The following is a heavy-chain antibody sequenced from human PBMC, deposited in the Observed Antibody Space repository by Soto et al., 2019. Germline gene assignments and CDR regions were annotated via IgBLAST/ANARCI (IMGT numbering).Heavy chain of an antibody. CDR1: GYTFTSYA. Sequence: ASVKVSCKASGYTFTSYAMHWVRQAPGQRLEWLGCINAGNGNTKYSQKFQGRVTITRDTSASTAYMELSSLRSEDTAVYYCVRDRHVRFLEWLSKYYFDYWGQGTLVTVSS. D-gene: IGHD3-3*01. J-gene: IGHJ4*02. CDR3: VRDRHVRFLEWLSKYYFDY. V-gene: IGHV1-3*01. CDR2: INAGNGNT.